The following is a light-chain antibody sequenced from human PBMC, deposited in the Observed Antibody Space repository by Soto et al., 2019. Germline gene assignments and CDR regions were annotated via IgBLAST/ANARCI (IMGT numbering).Light chain of an antibody. CDR3: QQSYSTPDT. Sequence: EIVLTQSPVTLSLSPGERATLSCRASQSVSSYLAWYQQKPGQAPRLLIYDASNRATGIPARFSGSGSGTDFTLTIDNLQPEDFAIYYCQQSYSTPDTFGQGTKLEIK. V-gene: IGKV3-11*01. CDR2: DAS. CDR1: QSVSSY. J-gene: IGKJ2*01.